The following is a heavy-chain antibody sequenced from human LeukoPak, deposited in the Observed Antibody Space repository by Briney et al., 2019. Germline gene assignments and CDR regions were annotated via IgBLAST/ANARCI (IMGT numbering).Heavy chain of an antibody. Sequence: PGRSLRLSCAASGFTFDDYAMHWVRQAPGKGLEWVPGISWNSGSIGYADSVKGRFTISRDNAKNSLYLQMNSLRAEDTALYYCAKDWATEEYYFDYWGQGTLVTVSS. V-gene: IGHV3-9*01. CDR1: GFTFDDYA. CDR3: AKDWATEEYYFDY. CDR2: ISWNSGSI. J-gene: IGHJ4*02. D-gene: IGHD3-10*01.